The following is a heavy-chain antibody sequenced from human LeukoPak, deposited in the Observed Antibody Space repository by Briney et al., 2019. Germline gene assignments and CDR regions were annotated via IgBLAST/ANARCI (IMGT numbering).Heavy chain of an antibody. CDR1: GGSISSNNW. CDR2: IYHSGSP. CDR3: ARVNINNWHSCDY. D-gene: IGHD1-1*01. J-gene: IGHJ4*02. Sequence: SGTLSLTCAVSGGSISSNNWWGWVRQPPGKGLEWIGEIYHSGSPNYNPSLKSRVTISVDKSRNHFSPNLSSVTAADTAVYYCARVNINNWHSCDYWGQGTLVTVSS. V-gene: IGHV4-4*02.